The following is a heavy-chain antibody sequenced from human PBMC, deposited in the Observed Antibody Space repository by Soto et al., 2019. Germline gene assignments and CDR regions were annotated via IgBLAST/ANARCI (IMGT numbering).Heavy chain of an antibody. CDR2: ISPAFTYT. D-gene: IGHD6-6*01. CDR3: AREVGVAARPGSLQPDN. CDR1: GLSLSGYY. J-gene: IGHJ4*02. Sequence: GGSLRLSCAASGLSLSGYYMTWIRPAPGKGLEWGSLISPAFTYTHYADSVKGRFTISRDNTKNSFFLPMNSLRAEGTAVYYCAREVGVAARPGSLQPDNWGQGARVTVSS. V-gene: IGHV3-11*06.